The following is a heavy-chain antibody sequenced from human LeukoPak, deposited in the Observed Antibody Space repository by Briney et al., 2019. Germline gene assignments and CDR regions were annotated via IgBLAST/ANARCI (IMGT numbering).Heavy chain of an antibody. CDR1: GFSFKDYN. CDR2: ITYDGSNK. Sequence: GGSLRLSCAASGFSFKDYNMHWVRQAPGKGLEWVAVITYDGSNKYYTDSVKGRFTISRDNSKSTLYLQMNSLRAEDTAVYYCAKDSYSSSSSVIDYWGQGTLVTVSS. J-gene: IGHJ4*02. V-gene: IGHV3-30*18. CDR3: AKDSYSSSSSVIDY. D-gene: IGHD6-6*01.